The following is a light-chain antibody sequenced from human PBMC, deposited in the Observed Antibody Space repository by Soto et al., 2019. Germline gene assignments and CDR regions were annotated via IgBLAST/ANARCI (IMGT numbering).Light chain of an antibody. Sequence: EIVLTQSPGTLSLSPGERATLSCRASQSVSSSYLAWYQQKPGQAPRLLIYGASSRATGIPVRFSGSGSGTEFTLTISSLQPDDFATYYCQQYNSYWTFGQGTKVDIK. CDR1: QSVSSSY. CDR2: GAS. J-gene: IGKJ1*01. CDR3: QQYNSYWT. V-gene: IGKV3-20*01.